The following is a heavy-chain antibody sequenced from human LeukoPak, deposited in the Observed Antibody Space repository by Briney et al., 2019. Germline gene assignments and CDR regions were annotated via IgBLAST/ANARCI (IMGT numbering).Heavy chain of an antibody. CDR1: GYTFTSYA. D-gene: IGHD3-3*01. Sequence: ASVKVSCKASGYTFTSYAMNWVRQAPGQGLEWMGWINTNTGNPTYAQGFTGRFVFSLDTSVSTAYLQISSLKAEDTAVYYCARAQGVSKIRFLEWLLSENDYWGQGTLVTVSS. CDR3: ARAQGVSKIRFLEWLLSENDY. CDR2: INTNTGNP. V-gene: IGHV7-4-1*02. J-gene: IGHJ4*02.